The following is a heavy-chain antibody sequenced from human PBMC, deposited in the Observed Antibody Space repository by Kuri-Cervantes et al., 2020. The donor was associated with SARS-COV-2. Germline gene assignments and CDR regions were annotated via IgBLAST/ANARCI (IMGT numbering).Heavy chain of an antibody. V-gene: IGHV4-39*07. D-gene: IGHD2-21*02. J-gene: IGHJ3*02. CDR2: IYYSGST. CDR1: GGSISSSSYY. CDR3: ARDTGYCGGDCSAFDI. Sequence: GSLRLSCTTSGGSISSSSYYWGWIRQPPGKGLEWIGSIYYSGSTYYNPSLKSRVAISVDTSKNQFSLKLSSVTAADTAVYYCARDTGYCGGDCSAFDIWGQGTMVTVSS.